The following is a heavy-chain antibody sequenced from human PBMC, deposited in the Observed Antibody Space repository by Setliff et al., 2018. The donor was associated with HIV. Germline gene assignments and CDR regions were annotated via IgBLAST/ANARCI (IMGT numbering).Heavy chain of an antibody. J-gene: IGHJ5*02. CDR1: GGSVSGHY. Sequence: SETLSLTCAVYGGSVSGHYWGWFRQPPGKGLEWIGEITPSGATNYLPSLKNRVTMSLDTSKNQFSLKMTSVTAADTALYYCSNWNTTIDEDAWGQGTLVTVSS. V-gene: IGHV4-34*01. CDR2: ITPSGAT. D-gene: IGHD5-18*01. CDR3: SNWNTTIDEDA.